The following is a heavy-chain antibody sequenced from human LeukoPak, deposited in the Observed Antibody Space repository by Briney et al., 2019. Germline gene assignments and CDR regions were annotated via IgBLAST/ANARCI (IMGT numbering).Heavy chain of an antibody. CDR2: FDYSGRT. J-gene: IGHJ4*02. CDR1: GGSISSRNFY. Sequence: PSETLSLTCTVSGGSISSRNFYWGWIRQPPGKRLEWIGSFDYSGRTYYNSSLRSRVTISIDRSKNQFSLKLSSVTAADTAVYYCESGHSYASDYWGQGTLVTVSS. CDR3: ESGHSYASDY. D-gene: IGHD3-16*01. V-gene: IGHV4-39*07.